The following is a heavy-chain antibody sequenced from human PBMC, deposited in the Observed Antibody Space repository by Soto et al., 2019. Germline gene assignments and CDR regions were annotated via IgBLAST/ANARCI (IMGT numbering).Heavy chain of an antibody. CDR2: MNPGSGDT. CDR1: GYSFTNND. J-gene: IGHJ5*02. D-gene: IGHD3-16*01. V-gene: IGHV1-8*01. Sequence: ASVKVSCKASGYSFTNNDVSWVRQATGQGLEWMGWMNPGSGDTGYAQKFQGRVTMTRDISIATAYMELSSLRSDDTAIYYCARMATFGSLNWFDPWGQGTLVTVAA. CDR3: ARMATFGSLNWFDP.